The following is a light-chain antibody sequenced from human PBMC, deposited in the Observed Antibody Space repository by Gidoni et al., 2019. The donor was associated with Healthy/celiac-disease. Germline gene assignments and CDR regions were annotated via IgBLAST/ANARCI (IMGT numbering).Light chain of an antibody. Sequence: DIVLTQSPATLSLSPGERATLSGRASQSVSSYLAWYQQKPGQAPRLLIYDASNRATGIPARFSGSGSGTDFTLTISSLGPEDFAVYYCQQRSNWSFTFGPGTKVDIK. CDR1: QSVSSY. J-gene: IGKJ3*01. V-gene: IGKV3-11*01. CDR2: DAS. CDR3: QQRSNWSFT.